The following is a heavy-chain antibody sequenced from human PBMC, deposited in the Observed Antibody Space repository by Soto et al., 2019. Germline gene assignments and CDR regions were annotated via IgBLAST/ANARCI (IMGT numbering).Heavy chain of an antibody. CDR3: AKSGSSGWYGWFDP. Sequence: SGPTLVNPTQTPTLTCIFSGFSLRTSGGGVGWIRQPPGKALEWLGFIYWNDDKRYSPSLKSRLTITKDTSKNQVVLTMTNMDPVDTATYYCAKSGSSGWYGWFDPWGQGTLVTVSS. J-gene: IGHJ5*02. D-gene: IGHD6-19*01. CDR1: GFSLRTSGGG. CDR2: IYWNDDK. V-gene: IGHV2-5*01.